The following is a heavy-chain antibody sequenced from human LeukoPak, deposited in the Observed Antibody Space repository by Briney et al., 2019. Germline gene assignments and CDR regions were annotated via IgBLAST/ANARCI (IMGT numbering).Heavy chain of an antibody. CDR3: ARALGMATIYSHYFDY. CDR1: GYSFTSYW. CDR2: IYPGDSDT. J-gene: IGHJ4*02. Sequence: GESLKISCKGSGYSFTSYWIGWVRQMPGKGLEWMGIIYPGDSDTRYSPSFQGQVTISADKSISTAYLQWSSLKASDTAMYYCARALGMATIYSHYFDYWGQGTLVTVSS. V-gene: IGHV5-51*01. D-gene: IGHD5-24*01.